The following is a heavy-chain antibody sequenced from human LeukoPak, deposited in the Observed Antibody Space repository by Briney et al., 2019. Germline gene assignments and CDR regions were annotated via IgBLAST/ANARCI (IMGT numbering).Heavy chain of an antibody. D-gene: IGHD4-17*01. Sequence: PGGSLRLSCAASGFTFTRYWMSWVRQAPGKGLEWVANIKQDGSETHYVDSVKGRFTISRDNARNSVYLQMNSLSDDDTAVYYCSRDGDYIMPPFDYWGQGILVTVCS. J-gene: IGHJ4*02. V-gene: IGHV3-7*01. CDR2: IKQDGSET. CDR3: SRDGDYIMPPFDY. CDR1: GFTFTRYW.